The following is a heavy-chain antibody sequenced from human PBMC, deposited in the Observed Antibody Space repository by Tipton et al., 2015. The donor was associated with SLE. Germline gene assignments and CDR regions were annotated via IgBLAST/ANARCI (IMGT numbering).Heavy chain of an antibody. CDR2: ISSNGGST. J-gene: IGHJ3*02. V-gene: IGHV3-64*01. Sequence: GSLRLSCAASGFTFSSYAMHWVRQAPGEGLEYVSAISSNGGSTFYANSVKGRFTISRDNSKNTLYLQMGSLRADDTAVYYCASELLDAFDIWGQGTMVTVSS. CDR1: GFTFSSYA. CDR3: ASELLDAFDI.